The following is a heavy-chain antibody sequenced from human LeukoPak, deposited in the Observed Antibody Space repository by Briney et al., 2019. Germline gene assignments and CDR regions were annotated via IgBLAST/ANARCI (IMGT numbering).Heavy chain of an antibody. CDR3: ARDRAYYYDSSGYYYFDH. J-gene: IGHJ4*02. CDR2: ISLSGSPT. D-gene: IGHD3-22*01. CDR1: GFTFSDYY. Sequence: GGSLRLSCAASGFTFSDYYMSWIRQAPGKGLEWVSYISLSGSPTQYADSVKGRFTISRDNAKNSLYLQMNSLRDEDTAVYYCARDRAYYYDSSGYYYFDHWGQGTLVTVSS. V-gene: IGHV3-11*01.